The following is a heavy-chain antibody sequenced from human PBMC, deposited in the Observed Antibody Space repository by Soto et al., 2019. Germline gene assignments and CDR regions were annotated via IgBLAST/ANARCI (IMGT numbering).Heavy chain of an antibody. CDR2: IYYSGST. D-gene: IGHD6-13*01. V-gene: IGHV4-59*08. CDR1: GGSISSYY. Sequence: SETLSLTCTVSGGSISSYYWSWIRQPPGKGLEWIGYIYYSGSTNYNPSLKSRVTISVDTSKNQFSLKLSSVTAADTAVYYCARKGAAAGPGDYYYYGMDVWGQGTTVTVSS. J-gene: IGHJ6*02. CDR3: ARKGAAAGPGDYYYYGMDV.